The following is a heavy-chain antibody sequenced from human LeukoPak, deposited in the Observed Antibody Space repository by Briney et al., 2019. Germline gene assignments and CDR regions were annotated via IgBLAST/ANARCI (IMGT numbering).Heavy chain of an antibody. Sequence: GGSLRLSCAASGFTFSSYSMNWVRQAPGKGLEGVSYISSSSSTIYYADSVKGRFTISRDNAKNSLYLQMNSLRAEDTAVYYCARDAPAGALDYWGQGTLVTVSS. V-gene: IGHV3-48*01. CDR1: GFTFSSYS. CDR3: ARDAPAGALDY. J-gene: IGHJ4*02. D-gene: IGHD1-26*01. CDR2: ISSSSSTI.